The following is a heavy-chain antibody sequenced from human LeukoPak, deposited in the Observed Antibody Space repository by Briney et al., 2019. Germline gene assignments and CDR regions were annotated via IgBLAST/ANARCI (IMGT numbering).Heavy chain of an antibody. CDR2: IWYDGSNK. CDR1: GFTFSSYG. D-gene: IGHD2-8*01. CDR3: ARDRGNGVYYLDY. Sequence: GGSLRLSCAASGFTFSSYGMHWVRQAPGKGLEWVAVIWYDGSNKYYADSVEGRFTISRDNSKNTLYLQMNSLRAEGTAVYYCARDRGNGVYYLDYWGQGTVVTVSS. J-gene: IGHJ4*02. V-gene: IGHV3-33*01.